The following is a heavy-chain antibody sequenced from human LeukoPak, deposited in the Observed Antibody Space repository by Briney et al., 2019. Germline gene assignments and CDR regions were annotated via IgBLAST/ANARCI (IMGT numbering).Heavy chain of an antibody. CDR1: GGSISSYY. D-gene: IGHD1-26*01. V-gene: IGHV4-59*12. Sequence: SETLSLTCTVSGGSISSYYWSWIRQPPGKGLEWIGYIYYSGSTNYNPSLKSRVTISVDTSKNQFSLKLGSVTAADTAVYYCARGGRIVGATPVLDYWGQGTLVTVSS. CDR3: ARGGRIVGATPVLDY. J-gene: IGHJ4*02. CDR2: IYYSGST.